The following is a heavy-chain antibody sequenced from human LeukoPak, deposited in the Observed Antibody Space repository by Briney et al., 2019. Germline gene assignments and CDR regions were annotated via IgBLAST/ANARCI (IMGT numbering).Heavy chain of an antibody. Sequence: GGSLRLSCAASGFTFDDYAVHWVRQAPGKGLEWVSGISWNSGSIGYADSVKGRFTISRDNAKNSLYLQMNSLRAEDMALYYCAKARDGYNWHGFDYWGQGTLVTVSS. CDR2: ISWNSGSI. CDR3: AKARDGYNWHGFDY. CDR1: GFTFDDYA. V-gene: IGHV3-9*03. D-gene: IGHD5-24*01. J-gene: IGHJ4*02.